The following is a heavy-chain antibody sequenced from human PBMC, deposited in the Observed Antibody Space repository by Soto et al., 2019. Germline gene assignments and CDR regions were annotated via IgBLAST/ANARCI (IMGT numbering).Heavy chain of an antibody. CDR2: INSDGSST. CDR3: ARDTTPYSNPYFYYYYMDV. CDR1: GFTFSSYW. V-gene: IGHV3-74*01. D-gene: IGHD1-1*01. J-gene: IGHJ6*03. Sequence: EVQLVESGGGLVQPGGSLRLSCAASGFTFSSYWMHWVRQAPGKGLVWVSRINSDGSSTSYADSVKGRFTISRDNAKNTLYLQMNSLRAEDTAVYYCARDTTPYSNPYFYYYYMDVWGKGTTVTVSS.